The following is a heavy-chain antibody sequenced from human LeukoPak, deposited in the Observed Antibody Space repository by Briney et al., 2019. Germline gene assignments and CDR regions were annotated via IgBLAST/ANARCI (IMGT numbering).Heavy chain of an antibody. D-gene: IGHD5-24*01. Sequence: GSLRLSCVASGFPFSSYWMTWVRQALGKGLEWVANIKQDGSKKSYVDSVKGRFTIFRDNAKNSLYLQMNSLRAEDTAIYYCTRVGYIDEGIDYWGQGTLVTVSS. CDR3: TRVGYIDEGIDY. V-gene: IGHV3-7*04. J-gene: IGHJ4*02. CDR2: IKQDGSKK. CDR1: GFPFSSYW.